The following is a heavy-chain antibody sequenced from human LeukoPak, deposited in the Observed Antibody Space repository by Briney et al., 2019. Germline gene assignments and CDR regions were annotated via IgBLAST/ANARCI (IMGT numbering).Heavy chain of an antibody. J-gene: IGHJ4*02. D-gene: IGHD6-19*01. Sequence: GGSLRLSCAASGFTFSHYGMHRVSQAPGKGLEWVAYIRYDESDKYYADSVKGRFTISRDNSKNTLYVQMHSLRAEDTAVYYCARSIAVAGFAGGRTFDYCGQGILVTVSS. V-gene: IGHV3-30*02. CDR2: IRYDESDK. CDR1: GFTFSHYG. CDR3: ARSIAVAGFAGGRTFDY.